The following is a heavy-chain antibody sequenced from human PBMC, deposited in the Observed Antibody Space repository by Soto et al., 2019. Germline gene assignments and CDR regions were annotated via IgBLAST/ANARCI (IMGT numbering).Heavy chain of an antibody. CDR2: IYYSGST. CDR3: AREMNYYDTSGDSYFDY. Sequence: QVQLQESGPGLVKPSQTLSLTCTVSGGSISSGTYHWSRIRHHPGKGLEWIGYIYYSGSTYYNPSLKSRLTISVDTSKNQFSLRLSSVTAADTAVYYCAREMNYYDTSGDSYFDYWGQGTLVTVSS. D-gene: IGHD3-22*01. J-gene: IGHJ4*02. V-gene: IGHV4-31*03. CDR1: GGSISSGTYH.